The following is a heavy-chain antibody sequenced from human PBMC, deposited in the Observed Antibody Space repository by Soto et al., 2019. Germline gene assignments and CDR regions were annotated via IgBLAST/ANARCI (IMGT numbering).Heavy chain of an antibody. V-gene: IGHV3-74*01. CDR1: GFTFSSYW. Sequence: GGSLRLSCAASGFTFSSYWMHWVRQAPGKGLVWVSHINIDGSSTSYADSVEGRFTISRDNAKNTLYLQMNSLRAEDTAVYYCARAHYYYYGMDVWGQGTTVTVSS. J-gene: IGHJ6*02. CDR3: ARAHYYYYGMDV. CDR2: INIDGSST.